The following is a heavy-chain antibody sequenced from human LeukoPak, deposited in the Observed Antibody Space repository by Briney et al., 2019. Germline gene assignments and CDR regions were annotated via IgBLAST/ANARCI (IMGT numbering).Heavy chain of an antibody. J-gene: IGHJ4*02. V-gene: IGHV4-30-2*01. CDR2: ISQSGST. CDR1: GGSVSSGGFS. Sequence: PSQTLSLTCAVSGGSVSSGGFSWGWIRQPPGKGLEWIGYISQSGSTHYNPSLKSRVTISLDRSKNQFSLKLSSVTAADTAVYYCVRAWDYWGQGSLVSVSS. CDR3: VRAWDY.